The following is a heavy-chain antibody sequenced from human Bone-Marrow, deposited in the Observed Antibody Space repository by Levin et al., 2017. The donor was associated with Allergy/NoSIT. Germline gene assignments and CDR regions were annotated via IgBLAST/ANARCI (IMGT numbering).Heavy chain of an antibody. D-gene: IGHD2-2*02. CDR3: ATYCSSASCYNWEMGYYHYAMDV. CDR2: MNPKRDVR. J-gene: IGHJ6*02. Sequence: PVASVKVSCKASGDTFSGDYVHWVRQAPGQGLEWMGWMNPKRDVRNYAQKFQGRVTLTMDTSISTAYMDLTRLESDDTAVYYCATYCSSASCYNWEMGYYHYAMDVWGQGTTVSVSS. V-gene: IGHV1-2*02. CDR1: GDTFSGDY.